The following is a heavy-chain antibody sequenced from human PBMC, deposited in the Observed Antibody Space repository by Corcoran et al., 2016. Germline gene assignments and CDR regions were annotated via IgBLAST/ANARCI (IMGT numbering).Heavy chain of an antibody. CDR3: ARELSTGSGY. J-gene: IGHJ4*02. CDR1: GGTFSSYA. V-gene: IGHV1-69*01. D-gene: IGHD2-2*01. CDR2: IIHIFGTA. Sequence: QVQLVQSGAEVKKPGSSVKVSCKASGGTFSSYAISWVRQAPGQGLEWMGGIIHIFGTANYAHKFQGRVTITAYESTRTDYMELSSLGSEETDVYYCARELSTGSGYWGPGTLVTVSS.